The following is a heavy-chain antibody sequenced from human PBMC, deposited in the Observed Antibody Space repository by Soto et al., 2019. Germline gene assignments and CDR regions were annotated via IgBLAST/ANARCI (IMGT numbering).Heavy chain of an antibody. CDR2: IKTKDVGGAT. D-gene: IGHD2-15*01. CDR3: TTGSVEGV. CDR1: DFTITNAW. V-gene: IGHV3-15*07. J-gene: IGHJ6*02. Sequence: EVQLVESGGGLVMPGGSLRLSCAASDFTITNAWMNWVRQAPGKGLEWVGRIKTKDVGGATDYAAPLKGRFTISRDDSINTLFLQMNSLKAEHTAVYYCTTGSVEGVWGQGAKVTVSS.